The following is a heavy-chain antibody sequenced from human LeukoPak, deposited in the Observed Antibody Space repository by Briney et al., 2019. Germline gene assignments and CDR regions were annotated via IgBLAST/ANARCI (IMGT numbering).Heavy chain of an antibody. V-gene: IGHV3-48*03. CDR3: ARDPDYGGYSFDY. J-gene: IGHJ4*02. CDR2: ISSSGSTI. Sequence: GGSLRLSCAASGFTFSSYEMNWVRQAPGKGLEWVSYISSSGSTIYYADSVKGRFTISRDNAKNTLYLQMNSLRAEDTAVYYCARDPDYGGYSFDYWGQGTLVTVSS. CDR1: GFTFSSYE. D-gene: IGHD4-23*01.